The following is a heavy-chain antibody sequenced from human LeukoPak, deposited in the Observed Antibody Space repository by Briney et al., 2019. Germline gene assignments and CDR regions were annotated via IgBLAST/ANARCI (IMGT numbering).Heavy chain of an antibody. CDR1: GYTFTNYW. CDR2: IYPGDSDT. D-gene: IGHD7-27*01. V-gene: IGHV5-51*01. Sequence: GESLKISCKGSGYTFTNYWIGWVRQMPGKGLEFMGIIYPGDSDTRYSPSFQGQVTISVDKSISTAYLQWSSLKASDTAMYYCASIGPTGDRYAFDIWGQGTMVTVSS. J-gene: IGHJ3*02. CDR3: ASIGPTGDRYAFDI.